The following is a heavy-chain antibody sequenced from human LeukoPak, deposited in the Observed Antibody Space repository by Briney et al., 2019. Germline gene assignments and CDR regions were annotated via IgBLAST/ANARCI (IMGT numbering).Heavy chain of an antibody. CDR1: GFTFEDHA. D-gene: IGHD2-2*01. J-gene: IGHJ4*02. CDR2: ITWNSGSI. Sequence: SGGSLGLSCAASGFTFEDHAMHWVRQAPGKGLEWVSGITWNSGSIAYADSVKGRLTISRDNAKNSLYLQMNSLRAEDTAVYYCARGKPHIVVVPAANDYWGQGTLVTVSS. CDR3: ARGKPHIVVVPAANDY. V-gene: IGHV3-9*01.